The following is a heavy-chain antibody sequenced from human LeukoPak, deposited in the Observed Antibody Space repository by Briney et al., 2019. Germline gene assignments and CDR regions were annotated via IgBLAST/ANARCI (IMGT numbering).Heavy chain of an antibody. CDR2: MNPNSGNT. Sequence: GASVKVSCKASGYTFTSYDINWVRQATGQGLEWMGWMNPNSGNTGYAQKFQGRVTMTRNTSISTAYMELSSLRSEDTAVYYRARGLSGPPFDAFDIWGQGTMVTVSS. V-gene: IGHV1-8*01. J-gene: IGHJ3*02. CDR1: GYTFTSYD. CDR3: ARGLSGPPFDAFDI. D-gene: IGHD6-25*01.